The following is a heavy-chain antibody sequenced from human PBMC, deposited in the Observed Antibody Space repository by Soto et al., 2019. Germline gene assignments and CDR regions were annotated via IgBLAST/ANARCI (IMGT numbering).Heavy chain of an antibody. Sequence: EAQLLESGGGLVQPGGSLMLSCAASGFAFSNFAMSWVRQAPGKGLEWVSAIGSGSRGTHYAESVEDRFTISRDDSKNTLYLQLNSLTAADTAVYYCAAPRAAVPHTRYFDPWGQGTPVTVSP. CDR1: GFAFSNFA. CDR2: IGSGSRGT. J-gene: IGHJ5*02. D-gene: IGHD6-13*01. V-gene: IGHV3-23*01. CDR3: AAPRAAVPHTRYFDP.